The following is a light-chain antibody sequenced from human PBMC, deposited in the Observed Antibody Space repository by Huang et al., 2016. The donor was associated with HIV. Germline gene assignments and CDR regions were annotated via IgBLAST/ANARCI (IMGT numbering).Light chain of an antibody. CDR3: QQYNNWPPGT. CDR2: GAS. CDR1: QSVSSN. J-gene: IGKJ3*01. V-gene: IGKV3-15*01. Sequence: EIVMTQSPATLSVSPGERATLSCRASQSVSSNLAWNQQKPGQAPRLLIYGASTRATGIPARFSGSGSGTEFTLTISSLQSEDFAVYYCQQYNNWPPGTFGPGTKVDIK.